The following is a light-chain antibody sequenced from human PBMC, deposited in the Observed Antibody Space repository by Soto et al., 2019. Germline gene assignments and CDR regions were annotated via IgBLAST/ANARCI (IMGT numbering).Light chain of an antibody. Sequence: QSALTQPTSVSGSPGQSITISCTGTSSDVGDYNYVSWYQVHPGKAPTLIISEVSNRPSGVSSRFSGSKSTNTASLTISGLRPEDEAEYYCSSYTRSSTQVFGTGTKLTVL. V-gene: IGLV2-14*01. J-gene: IGLJ1*01. CDR2: EVS. CDR3: SSYTRSSTQV. CDR1: SSDVGDYNY.